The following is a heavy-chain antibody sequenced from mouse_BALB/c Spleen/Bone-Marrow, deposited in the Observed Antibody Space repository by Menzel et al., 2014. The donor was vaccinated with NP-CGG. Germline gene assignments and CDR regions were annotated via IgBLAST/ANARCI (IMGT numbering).Heavy chain of an antibody. V-gene: IGHV5-6*01. J-gene: IGHJ4*01. CDR1: GFTFSSYG. CDR2: ISSGGSYT. CDR3: ARDFITTDAMDY. D-gene: IGHD1-1*01. Sequence: EVQLVESGGDLVKPGGSLKLSCAASGFTFSSYGMSWVRQTPDKRLEWVATISSGGSYTYYPDSVKGRFTISRDNAKNTLYLQMSGLKSEDTAMYYCARDFITTDAMDYWGQGTSVTVSS.